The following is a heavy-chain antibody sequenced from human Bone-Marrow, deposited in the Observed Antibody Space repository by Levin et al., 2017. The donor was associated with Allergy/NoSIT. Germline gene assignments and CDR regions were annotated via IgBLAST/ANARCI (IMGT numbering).Heavy chain of an antibody. V-gene: IGHV3-48*03. D-gene: IGHD3-22*01. J-gene: IGHJ2*01. Sequence: LSLTCAASGFTFSSYEMNWVRPAPGKGLEWVSYISSSGSTIYYADSVKGRFTISRDNAKNSLYLQMNSLRAEDTAVYYCARDPHYDSSGYYYIPHWYFDLWAVAPWSLSPQ. CDR1: GFTFSSYE. CDR2: ISSSGSTI. CDR3: ARDPHYDSSGYYYIPHWYFDL.